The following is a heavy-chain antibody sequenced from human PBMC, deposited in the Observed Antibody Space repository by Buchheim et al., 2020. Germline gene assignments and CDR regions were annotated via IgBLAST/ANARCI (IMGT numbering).Heavy chain of an antibody. V-gene: IGHV3-30-3*01. CDR3: ARDRDSSSWAGSFDY. CDR2: ISYDGSNK. D-gene: IGHD6-13*01. CDR1: GFTFSSYA. Sequence: QVQLVESGGGVVQPGRSLRLSCAASGFTFSSYAMHWVRQAPGKGLEWVAVISYDGSNKYYADSVKGRFTLSRDNSKNKLYLQMNSLRAEDTAVYYCARDRDSSSWAGSFDYWGQGTL. J-gene: IGHJ4*02.